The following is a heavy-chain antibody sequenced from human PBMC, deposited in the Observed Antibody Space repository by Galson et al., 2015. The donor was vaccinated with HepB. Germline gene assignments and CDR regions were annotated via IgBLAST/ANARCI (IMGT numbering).Heavy chain of an antibody. V-gene: IGHV3-48*02. CDR2: ISSSSTTI. CDR1: GLLFSSYS. Sequence: LRLSCAASGLLFSSYSMNWVRQAPGKGLEWVSYISSSSTTIYYTDSVKGRFTISRDNAKNSLYLQMNSLRDEDTAIYYCAATMIALDYWGQGTLVTVSS. J-gene: IGHJ4*02. CDR3: AATMIALDY. D-gene: IGHD3-22*01.